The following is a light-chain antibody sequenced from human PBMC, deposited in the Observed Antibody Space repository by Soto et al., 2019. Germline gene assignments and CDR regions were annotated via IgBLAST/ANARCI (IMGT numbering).Light chain of an antibody. J-gene: IGKJ5*01. Sequence: EDDLTQSRATLSLPPGERATLSCRSSQRVRNDLAWYHQKPGQAPRLLIYDASNRATGIPARFSGSGSGTDFTLTISSREPEDFAVYYCQQRSNWPPITFGQGRRLE. CDR2: DAS. V-gene: IGKV3-11*01. CDR3: QQRSNWPPIT. CDR1: QRVRND.